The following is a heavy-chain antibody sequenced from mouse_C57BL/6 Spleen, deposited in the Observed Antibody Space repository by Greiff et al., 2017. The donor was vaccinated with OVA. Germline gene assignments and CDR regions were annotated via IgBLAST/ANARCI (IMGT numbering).Heavy chain of an antibody. V-gene: IGHV14-1*01. J-gene: IGHJ3*01. CDR1: GFNIKDYY. Sequence: EVQLQQSGAELVRPGASVKLSRTASGFNIKDYYMHWVKQRPEQGLEWIGRIDPEDGDTEYAPKFQGKATMTADTSSNTAYLQLSSLTSEDTAVYYCTTPDYYGSGFAYWGQGTLVTVSA. D-gene: IGHD1-1*01. CDR3: TTPDYYGSGFAY. CDR2: IDPEDGDT.